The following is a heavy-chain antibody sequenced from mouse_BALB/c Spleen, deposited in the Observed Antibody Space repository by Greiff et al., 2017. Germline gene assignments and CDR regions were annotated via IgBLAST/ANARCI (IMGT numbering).Heavy chain of an antibody. D-gene: IGHD1-1*01. CDR1: GYSITSGYY. CDR2: ISYDGSN. CDR3: AYYYATRYYMDY. J-gene: IGHJ2*01. Sequence: VQLQQSGPGLVKPSQSLSLTCSVTGYSITSGYYWNWIRQFPGNKLEWMGYISYDGSNNYNPSLKNRIAITRDTSKNQFFLKLNSVTTEDTATYNGAYYYATRYYMDYWGQGTTLTVSS. V-gene: IGHV3-6*02.